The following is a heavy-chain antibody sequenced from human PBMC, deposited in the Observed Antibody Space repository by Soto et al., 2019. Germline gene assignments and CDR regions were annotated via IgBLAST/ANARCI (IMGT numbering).Heavy chain of an antibody. J-gene: IGHJ4*02. V-gene: IGHV4-34*01. CDR2: INHSGSA. D-gene: IGHD1-26*01. CDR1: GGSFSGYI. Sequence: QVQLQQSGAGLLKPSETLSLTCDVYGGSFSGYIWTWIRQTPGKGLQWIGQINHSGSANYNPSLXSRFTISVHTAXXXFXXELSSVTAADTAVYYCARGLISGSHYSGGWYYFDSWGQGTQVTVSS. CDR3: ARGLISGSHYSGGWYYFDS.